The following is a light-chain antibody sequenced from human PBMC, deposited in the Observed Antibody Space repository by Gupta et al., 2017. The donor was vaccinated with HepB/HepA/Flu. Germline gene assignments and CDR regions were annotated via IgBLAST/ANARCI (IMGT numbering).Light chain of an antibody. CDR3: SQALPTRA. Sequence: DIVMTQSPLSLPVTPGEPASISCRSSQSLLHSNGKTYLDWYLQKPGQSPQVMIYWGSKRAYGGPDRFSGGGSVTEFTLKSSRGEAEDVGVYYDSQALPTRAFGQGTKVEIK. CDR2: WGS. J-gene: IGKJ1*01. CDR1: QSLLHSNGKTY. V-gene: IGKV2-28*01.